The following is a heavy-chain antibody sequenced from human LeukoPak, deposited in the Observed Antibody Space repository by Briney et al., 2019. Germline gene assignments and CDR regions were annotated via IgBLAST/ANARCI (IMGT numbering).Heavy chain of an antibody. J-gene: IGHJ4*02. CDR3: ARGSGSYWAPDY. V-gene: IGHV3-30-3*01. D-gene: IGHD1-26*01. Sequence: GGSLRLSCAAPGFTFSSYAMHWVRQAPGRGLEWVAAISHDESNKYYGDSVKGRFTISRDKSKNTLYLQMNSLRAEDTAVYYCARGSGSYWAPDYWGQGTLVTVSS. CDR2: ISHDESNK. CDR1: GFTFSSYA.